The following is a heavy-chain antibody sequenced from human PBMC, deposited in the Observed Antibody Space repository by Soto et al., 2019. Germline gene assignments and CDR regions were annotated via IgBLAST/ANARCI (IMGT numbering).Heavy chain of an antibody. CDR3: ARGNYYYGMDV. CDR2: INPSGGST. J-gene: IGHJ6*02. CDR1: GYTFTSYD. Sequence: ASVKVSCKASGYTFTSYDMHWVLQAPGQGLEWMGIINPSGGSTSYAQKFQGGVTMTRDTSTSTVYMELSSLRSEDTAVYYCARGNYYYGMDVWGQGTTVTVSS. V-gene: IGHV1-46*01.